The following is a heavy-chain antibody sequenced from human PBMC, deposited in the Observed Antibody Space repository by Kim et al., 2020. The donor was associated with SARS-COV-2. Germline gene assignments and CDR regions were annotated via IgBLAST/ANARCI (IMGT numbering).Heavy chain of an antibody. J-gene: IGHJ3*02. Sequence: SETLSLTCTVSGGSISSGDYYWSWIRQPPGKGLEWIGYIYYSGSTYYNPSLKSRVTISVDTSKNQFSLKLSSVTAADTAVYYCATSCSSTSCADAFDIWGQGTMVTVSS. CDR2: IYYSGST. V-gene: IGHV4-30-4*01. D-gene: IGHD2-2*01. CDR1: GGSISSGDYY. CDR3: ATSCSSTSCADAFDI.